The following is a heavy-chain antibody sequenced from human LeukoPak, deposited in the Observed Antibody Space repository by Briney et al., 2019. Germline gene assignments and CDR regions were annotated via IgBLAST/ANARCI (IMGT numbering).Heavy chain of an antibody. V-gene: IGHV3-30-3*01. CDR2: ISYDGSNK. D-gene: IGHD6-13*01. CDR1: GFTFSSYA. J-gene: IGHJ5*02. CDR3: ARDTDQMGQQLVPNWFDP. Sequence: PGRSLRLSCAASGFTFSSYAMHWVRQAPGKGLEWVAVISYDGSNKYYADSVKGRFTISRDNSKNTLYLQMNSLRAEDTAVYYCARDTDQMGQQLVPNWFDPWGQGTLVTVSS.